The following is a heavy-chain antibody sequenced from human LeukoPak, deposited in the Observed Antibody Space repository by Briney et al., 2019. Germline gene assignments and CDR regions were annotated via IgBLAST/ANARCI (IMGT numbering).Heavy chain of an antibody. D-gene: IGHD5-24*01. Sequence: GRSLRLSCAASGFTFSSYGMHWVRQAPGKGLEWVAVIWYDGSNKYYADSVKGRFTIASDNSKNTLYLKMNSLRAEDTVVYYCARDTIGMDVWGKGTTVTVSS. CDR2: IWYDGSNK. J-gene: IGHJ6*04. V-gene: IGHV3-33*01. CDR3: ARDTIGMDV. CDR1: GFTFSSYG.